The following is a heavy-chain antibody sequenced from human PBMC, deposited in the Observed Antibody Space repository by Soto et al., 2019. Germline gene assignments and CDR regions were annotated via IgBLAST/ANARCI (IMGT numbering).Heavy chain of an antibody. V-gene: IGHV4-34*02. J-gene: IGHJ4*02. Sequence: QVQLRQWGAGLLKPLETLSLRCAVYGGSLSDYSWSWIRQSPEKGLEWIGEINHGGSTKYNPSLKRRVTISVDTSKNQVSLILTSVTAADTAVYRCARGGGKSGYCFDSWSRGTPVIVSS. CDR1: GGSLSDYS. CDR2: INHGGST. CDR3: ARGGGKSGYCFDS. D-gene: IGHD5-12*01.